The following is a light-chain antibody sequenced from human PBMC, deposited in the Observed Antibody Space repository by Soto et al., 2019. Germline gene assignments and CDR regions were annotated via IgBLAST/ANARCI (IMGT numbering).Light chain of an antibody. CDR1: QSLLHSNGYNY. Sequence: DIVMTQSPVSLPVTPGEPASISCRSSQSLLHSNGYNYLDWYQQKPGQSPRLLIYGASGRATGIPDRFTGSGSGTDFTLTISRLEPEDFAVYYCQQYGSSPLTFGGGTKVDIK. V-gene: IGKV3-20*01. CDR2: GAS. CDR3: QQYGSSPLT. J-gene: IGKJ4*01.